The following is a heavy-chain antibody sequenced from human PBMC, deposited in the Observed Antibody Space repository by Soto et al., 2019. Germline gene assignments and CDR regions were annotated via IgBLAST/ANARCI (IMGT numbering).Heavy chain of an antibody. D-gene: IGHD3-22*01. CDR1: GDSISNSRFY. CDR3: ARDFFDSSDYTTNWFDP. J-gene: IGHJ5*02. V-gene: IGHV4-39*01. Sequence: ASETLSLTCSVSGDSISNSRFYWAWIRQPPGEGLEWIRSIYHTGNAYYNQSLKSRVTISVDTSKNQFSLKLTSVTAADAALYYCARDFFDSSDYTTNWFDPWGQGTLVTVSS. CDR2: IYHTGNA.